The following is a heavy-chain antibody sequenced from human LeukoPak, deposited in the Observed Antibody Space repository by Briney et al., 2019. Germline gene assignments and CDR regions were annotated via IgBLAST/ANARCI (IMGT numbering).Heavy chain of an antibody. Sequence: GGPLRLSCAASGFTFSSYSMNWVRQAPGKGLDWVSSISSSSSYIYYADSVKGRFTISRDNAKNSLYLQMNSLRAEDTAVYYCAREGVYGSVRDWGQGTLVTVSS. J-gene: IGHJ4*02. D-gene: IGHD3-10*01. CDR3: AREGVYGSVRD. CDR1: GFTFSSYS. V-gene: IGHV3-21*04. CDR2: ISSSSSYI.